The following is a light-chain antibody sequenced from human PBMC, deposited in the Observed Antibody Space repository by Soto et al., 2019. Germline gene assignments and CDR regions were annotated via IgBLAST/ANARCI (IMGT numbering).Light chain of an antibody. CDR3: QQYGSSGT. J-gene: IGKJ1*01. CDR1: QAISFS. CDR2: GAS. V-gene: IGKV3-20*01. Sequence: TQSPSTLSTSVCYVVTITGRASQAISFSLAWYQQKPGQAPRLLIYGASNRATGIPDRFSGSGSGTDFTLTISRLEPEDFAVYYCQQYGSSGTFGQGTKVDI.